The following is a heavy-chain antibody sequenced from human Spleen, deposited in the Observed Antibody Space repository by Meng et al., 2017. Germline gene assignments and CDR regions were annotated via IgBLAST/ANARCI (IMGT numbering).Heavy chain of an antibody. D-gene: IGHD6-13*01. V-gene: IGHV3-23*03. CDR3: AKVEQLVINYYYYGMDV. J-gene: IGHJ6*02. CDR1: GFTFSNSA. CDR2: IYSGGST. Sequence: GGSLRLSCAVSGFTFSNSAMTWVRRAPGKGLERVSVIYSGGSTYYAASVKGRFTISRDNSKNTLYLQMNSLRAEDTAVYYCAKVEQLVINYYYYGMDVWGQGTTVTVSS.